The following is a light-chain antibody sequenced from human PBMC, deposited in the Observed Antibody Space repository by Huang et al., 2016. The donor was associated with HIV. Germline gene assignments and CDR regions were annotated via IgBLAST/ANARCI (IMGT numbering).Light chain of an antibody. V-gene: IGKV1-39*01. CDR2: AAS. CDR1: QSISTY. CDR3: QQRFIASQPT. J-gene: IGKJ4*01. Sequence: DIQMTQSPPSLAPSVGDRVTITCRASQSISTYLNWYQQKPGKGPKLLIYAASSLQSGCPSRFSVCVSGTDFTLTITSLQPEDFATYFCQQRFIASQPTFGGGTKVEIK.